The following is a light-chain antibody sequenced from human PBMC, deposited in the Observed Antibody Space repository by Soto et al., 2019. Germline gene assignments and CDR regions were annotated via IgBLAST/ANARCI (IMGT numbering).Light chain of an antibody. CDR3: SSYTSSSTRLYV. J-gene: IGLJ1*01. CDR2: EVS. V-gene: IGLV2-14*01. CDR1: SSNIGNNY. Sequence: QSVLTQPPSVSAAPGQKVTISCSGSSSNIGNNYVSWYQQHPGKAPKLMIYEVSNRPSGVSNRFSGSKSGNTASLTISGLQAEDEADYYCSSYTSSSTRLYVFGTGTKVTVL.